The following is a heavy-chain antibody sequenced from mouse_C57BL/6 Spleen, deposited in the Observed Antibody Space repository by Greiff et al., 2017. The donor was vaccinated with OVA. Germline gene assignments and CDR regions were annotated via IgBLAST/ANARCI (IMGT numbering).Heavy chain of an antibody. CDR3: ARRAYYYGSSLYYFDY. V-gene: IGHV1-82*01. CDR2: IYPGDGDT. Sequence: QVQLKESGPELVKPGASVKISCKASGYAFSSSWMNWVKQRPGKGLEWIGRIYPGDGDTNYNGKFKGKATLTADKSSSTAYMQLSSLTSEDSAVYFCARRAYYYGSSLYYFDYWGQGTTLTVSS. D-gene: IGHD1-1*01. J-gene: IGHJ2*01. CDR1: GYAFSSSW.